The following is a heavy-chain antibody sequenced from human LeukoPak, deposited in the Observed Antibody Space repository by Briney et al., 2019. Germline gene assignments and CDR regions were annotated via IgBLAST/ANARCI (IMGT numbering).Heavy chain of an antibody. CDR2: ISGSGGST. V-gene: IGHV3-23*01. D-gene: IGHD6-19*01. J-gene: IGHJ4*02. Sequence: GGSLRLSRAASGFTFSSYAMSWVRQAPGKGLEWVSAISGSGGSTYYADSVKGRFTISRDNSKNTLYLQMNSLRAEDTAVYYCAKDHKIRIAVAPLVEQEPYDYWGQGTLVTVSS. CDR1: GFTFSSYA. CDR3: AKDHKIRIAVAPLVEQEPYDY.